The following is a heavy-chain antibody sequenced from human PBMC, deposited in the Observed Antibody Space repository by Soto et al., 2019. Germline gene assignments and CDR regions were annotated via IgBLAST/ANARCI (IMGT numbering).Heavy chain of an antibody. CDR2: ISGSGGST. V-gene: IGHV3-23*01. CDR3: AKDPSVYWGARAASDYFDY. Sequence: GGSLRLSCAASGSTFSSYAMSWVRQAPGKGLEWVSAISGSGGSTYYADSVKGRFTISRDNSKNTLYLQMNSLRAEDTAVYYCAKDPSVYWGARAASDYFDYWGQGTLVTVSS. D-gene: IGHD2-8*02. CDR1: GSTFSSYA. J-gene: IGHJ4*02.